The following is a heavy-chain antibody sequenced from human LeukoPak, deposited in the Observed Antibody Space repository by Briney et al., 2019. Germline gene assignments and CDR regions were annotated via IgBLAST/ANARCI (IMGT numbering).Heavy chain of an antibody. CDR2: IYPGDSDT. V-gene: IGHV5-51*01. J-gene: IGHJ4*02. CDR3: ATPIAVAGGVY. CDR1: GSSFTSYW. Sequence: GESLEISCQGSGSSFTSYWIGWVRQVPEKGLEGMGIIYPGDSDTRYSPSFQGQVTISADKSISTAYLQWSSLKASDTAMYYCATPIAVAGGVYWGQGTLVTVSS. D-gene: IGHD6-19*01.